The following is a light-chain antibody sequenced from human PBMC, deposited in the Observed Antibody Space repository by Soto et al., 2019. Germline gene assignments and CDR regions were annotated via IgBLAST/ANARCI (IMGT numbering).Light chain of an antibody. CDR1: RSVSDTL. J-gene: IGKJ1*01. Sequence: EIVLTQSPGTLSLSPGERATLSCRADRSVSDTLLTWFQQKPGQAPRLLIYGASSRATGIPDRFSGSGSGTDFTLTISRLEPEDFAVYSCQQYGSSPPWTFGQGTKVEIK. V-gene: IGKV3-20*01. CDR2: GAS. CDR3: QQYGSSPPWT.